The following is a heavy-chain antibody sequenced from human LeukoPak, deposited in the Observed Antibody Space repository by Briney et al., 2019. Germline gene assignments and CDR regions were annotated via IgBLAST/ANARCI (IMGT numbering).Heavy chain of an antibody. Sequence: SETLSLTCTVSGGSIDSYYWSWIRQPPGKGLEWVGYIYTSVNTNYNPSLKSRVTISMDTSKSQFSLKLSSVTAADTAVYYCARYDILTGHIDYWGQGTLVTVSS. CDR2: IYTSVNT. V-gene: IGHV4-4*09. CDR3: ARYDILTGHIDY. J-gene: IGHJ4*02. D-gene: IGHD3-9*01. CDR1: GGSIDSYY.